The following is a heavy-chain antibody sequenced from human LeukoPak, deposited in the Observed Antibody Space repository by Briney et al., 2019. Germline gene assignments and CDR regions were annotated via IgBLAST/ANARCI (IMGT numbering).Heavy chain of an antibody. CDR3: ARDGAMDV. CDR1: GFIVDTNY. CDR2: IFSGGTT. D-gene: IGHD4/OR15-4a*01. V-gene: IGHV3-53*01. Sequence: PGGSLRLSCAASGFIVDTNYMNWVRQTPGKGLEWVSVIFSGGTTYFADSVKGRFTISRDDSKNTVYLQMNNLRAEDTAVYYCARDGAMDVWGKGTTVIVSS. J-gene: IGHJ6*03.